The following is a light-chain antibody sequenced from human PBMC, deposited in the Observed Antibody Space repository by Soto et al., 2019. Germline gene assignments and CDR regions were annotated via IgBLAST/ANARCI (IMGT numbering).Light chain of an antibody. CDR3: QQYNNWPLT. V-gene: IGKV3-15*01. Sequence: EIVMTQSPATLSVSPGERATLSCRARQSVNSNLAWYQQKPGQAPRLLIYGASTTAPGIPARFSGSGSGTDFTLTISSLQSEDFAIYYCQQYNNWPLTFGGGTKVEI. J-gene: IGKJ4*01. CDR1: QSVNSN. CDR2: GAS.